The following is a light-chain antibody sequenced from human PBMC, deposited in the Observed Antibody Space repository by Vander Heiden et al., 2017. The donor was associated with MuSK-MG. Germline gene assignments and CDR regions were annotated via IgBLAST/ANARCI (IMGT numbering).Light chain of an antibody. J-gene: IGLJ1*01. CDR1: SIDVGGYKY. Sequence: QSAMTQPASVSGSPGTSITTSCPGTSIDVGGYKYVSWNQQPPGKAPKLMIYDVSNRPAGVSNRFSGSKSANTASLTISGLQAEDEADYYCSSYTTTTTHVFGTGTKVTVL. CDR2: DVS. V-gene: IGLV2-14*03. CDR3: SSYTTTTTHV.